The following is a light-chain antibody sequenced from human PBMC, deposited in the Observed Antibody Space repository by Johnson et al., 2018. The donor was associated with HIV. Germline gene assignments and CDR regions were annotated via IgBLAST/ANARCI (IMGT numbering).Light chain of an antibody. CDR3: GTWDSSLNV. CDR1: SSNIGNNF. V-gene: IGLV1-51*02. J-gene: IGLJ1*01. Sequence: QPVLTQPPSVSAAPGQRVTRSYSGSSSNIGNNFVSWYQQFPGTAPKLLIYENNKRPSGIPDRFSGSKSGTSATLAITGLQTGDEADYYCGTWDSSLNVFGTGTKVTVL. CDR2: ENN.